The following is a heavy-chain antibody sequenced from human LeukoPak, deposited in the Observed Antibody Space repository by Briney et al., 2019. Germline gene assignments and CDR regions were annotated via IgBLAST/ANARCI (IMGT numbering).Heavy chain of an antibody. J-gene: IGHJ4*02. Sequence: GGSLRLSCAASGFTFSSYWMHWVRQVPGRGLEWVSVIYSGGSTYYADSVKGRFTISRDNSKNTLYLQMNSLRAEDTAVYYCARDLFTFGGVIDWGQGTLVTVSS. D-gene: IGHD3-16*02. CDR3: ARDLFTFGGVID. V-gene: IGHV3-66*01. CDR2: IYSGGST. CDR1: GFTFSSYW.